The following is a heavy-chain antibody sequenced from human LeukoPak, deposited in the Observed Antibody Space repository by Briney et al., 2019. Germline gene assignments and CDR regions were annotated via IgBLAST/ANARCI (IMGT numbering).Heavy chain of an antibody. Sequence: GASVKVSCKASGYTFTDYYMHWVQQAPGKGLEWMGRVDPEDGETIYAEKFQGRVTITADTSTDTAYMELSSLRSEDTAVYYCATSLVVVTAYYFDYWGQGTLVTVSS. CDR3: ATSLVVVTAYYFDY. CDR2: VDPEDGET. D-gene: IGHD2-21*02. CDR1: GYTFTDYY. V-gene: IGHV1-69-2*01. J-gene: IGHJ4*02.